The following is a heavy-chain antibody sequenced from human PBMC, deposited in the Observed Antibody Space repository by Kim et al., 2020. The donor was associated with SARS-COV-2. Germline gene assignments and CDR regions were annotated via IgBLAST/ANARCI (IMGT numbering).Heavy chain of an antibody. CDR3: ARGVRYSYGFCWFDP. D-gene: IGHD5-18*01. Sequence: DPVKGRFTSARDNAKNALYLQMNSLRADDTAVYYGARGVRYSYGFCWFDPWGQGTLVTVSS. J-gene: IGHJ5*02. V-gene: IGHV3-48*03.